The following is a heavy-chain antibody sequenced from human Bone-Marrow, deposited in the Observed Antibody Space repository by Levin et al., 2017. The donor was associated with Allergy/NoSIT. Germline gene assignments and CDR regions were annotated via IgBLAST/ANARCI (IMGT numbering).Heavy chain of an antibody. Sequence: SETLSLTCTVSGGSISSHYWSWVRQPPGKGLEYIGYISYSGITNYTPSLPLLLPLSKDTSTNQFSLHLTSVTAADTAVYFCARIRVEVPIVDYFDHWGQGTLITVSS. V-gene: IGHV4-59*08. CDR1: GGSISSHY. CDR2: ISYSGIT. J-gene: IGHJ4*02. D-gene: IGHD2-15*01. CDR3: ARIRVEVPIVDYFDH.